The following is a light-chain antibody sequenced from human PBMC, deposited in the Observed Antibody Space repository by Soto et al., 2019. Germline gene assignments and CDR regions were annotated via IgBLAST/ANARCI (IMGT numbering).Light chain of an antibody. CDR2: DNS. Sequence: QSALTQPPSVSAAPGQKVTISCSGSTSNIGTYSVSWYQQLPGTAPKLLIYDNSQRPSGIPDRFSGSKSGTSATLAITGLQTGDEADYYCGTWDSNLNGGVFGGGTKLTVL. V-gene: IGLV1-51*01. CDR1: TSNIGTYS. CDR3: GTWDSNLNGGV. J-gene: IGLJ3*02.